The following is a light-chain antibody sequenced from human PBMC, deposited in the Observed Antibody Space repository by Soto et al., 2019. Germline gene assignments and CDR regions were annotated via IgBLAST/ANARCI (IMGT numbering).Light chain of an antibody. CDR2: AAS. CDR3: QQSYSRPRT. CDR1: QSISYN. J-gene: IGKJ1*01. V-gene: IGKV1-39*01. Sequence: DIQMTQSPSSLSASIGDRVTITCRASQSISYNLNWYQQNPGKAPKLLIYAASTLQGGVPSRFSGSGSGTDFTLTISSLQPEDFATYFCQQSYSRPRTFGQGTKVDIK.